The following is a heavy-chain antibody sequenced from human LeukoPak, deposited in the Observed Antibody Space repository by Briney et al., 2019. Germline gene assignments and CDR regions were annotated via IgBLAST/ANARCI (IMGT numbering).Heavy chain of an antibody. J-gene: IGHJ4*02. D-gene: IGHD4-23*01. CDR2: IYHNGAT. V-gene: IGHV4-4*02. CDR1: GDSISNRNC. Sequence: SEALSLTCTVSGDSISNRNCWTWVRQPPGKGLEWIGEIYHNGATNYKPSLKSRVTMSLDKSKNQFSLKLNSVTAADTAVYYCVRNAGNSDYDSWGQGTLVTVSS. CDR3: VRNAGNSDYDS.